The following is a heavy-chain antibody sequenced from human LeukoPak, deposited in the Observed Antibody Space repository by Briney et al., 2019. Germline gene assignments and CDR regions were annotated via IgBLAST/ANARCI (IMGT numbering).Heavy chain of an antibody. Sequence: ASVKVSCKASGYTFTSYAMHWVRQAPGQRLEWMGWINAGNGNTKYSQKFQGRVTITRDTSASTAYMELSSLRSEDTAVYYCARGRIVGGGNSRPLDDWGQGTLVTVSS. CDR1: GYTFTSYA. V-gene: IGHV1-3*01. J-gene: IGHJ4*02. CDR3: ARGRIVGGGNSRPLDD. D-gene: IGHD4-23*01. CDR2: INAGNGNT.